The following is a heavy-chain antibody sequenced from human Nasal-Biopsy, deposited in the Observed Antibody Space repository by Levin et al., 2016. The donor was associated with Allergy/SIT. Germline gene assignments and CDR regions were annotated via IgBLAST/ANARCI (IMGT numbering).Heavy chain of an antibody. J-gene: IGHJ6*02. V-gene: IGHV3-15*01. CDR1: GFIFSNAW. CDR2: IKRRSEGETT. D-gene: IGHD6-19*01. Sequence: GGSLRLSCAASGFIFSNAWMSWVRQAPGKGLEWVGRIKRRSEGETTDYAAPVRGRFTISRDDSKNTLYLQMNSLKTEDTSVYFCTTRIAVAGVGDYYGMDVWGQGTTVTVSS. CDR3: TTRIAVAGVGDYYGMDV.